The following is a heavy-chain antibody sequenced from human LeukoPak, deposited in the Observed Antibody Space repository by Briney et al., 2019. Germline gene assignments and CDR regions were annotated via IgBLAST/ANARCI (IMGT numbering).Heavy chain of an antibody. CDR1: GYTFTIYD. D-gene: IGHD2-21*01. Sequence: ASVNVSCKASGYTFTIYDINWVRQAPGQGLEWMGWMNPNSGNTGYAQKFQGRVTMTRYTSISTAYMELSSLRSEDTAVYYCARSVIRGGLIDYWGQGTLVTVSS. J-gene: IGHJ4*02. CDR2: MNPNSGNT. CDR3: ARSVIRGGLIDY. V-gene: IGHV1-8*01.